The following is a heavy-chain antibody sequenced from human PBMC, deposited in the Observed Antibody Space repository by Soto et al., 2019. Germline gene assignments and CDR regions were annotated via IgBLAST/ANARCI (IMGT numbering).Heavy chain of an antibody. CDR3: ASASSSSYLNWFDP. CDR2: ISGSGGST. CDR1: GFTFSSYA. D-gene: IGHD6-13*01. Sequence: GSLRLSCAASGFTFSSYAMSWVRQAPGKGLEWVSAISGSGGSTYYADSVKGRFTISRDNSKNTLYLQMNSLRAEDTAVYYCASASSSSYLNWFDPWGQGTLVTVSS. J-gene: IGHJ5*02. V-gene: IGHV3-23*01.